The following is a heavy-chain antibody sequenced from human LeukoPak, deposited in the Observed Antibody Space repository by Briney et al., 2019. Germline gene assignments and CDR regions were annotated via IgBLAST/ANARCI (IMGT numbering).Heavy chain of an antibody. Sequence: SVKVSCKASGGTFSSYTISWVRQAPGQGLEWMGRIIPILGIANYAQKFQGRVTITADKSTSTAYMELSSLRSDDTAVYYCARDLSTRPRGYWGQGTLVTVSS. V-gene: IGHV1-69*04. CDR1: GGTFSSYT. J-gene: IGHJ4*02. CDR2: IIPILGIA. CDR3: ARDLSTRPRGY. D-gene: IGHD2/OR15-2a*01.